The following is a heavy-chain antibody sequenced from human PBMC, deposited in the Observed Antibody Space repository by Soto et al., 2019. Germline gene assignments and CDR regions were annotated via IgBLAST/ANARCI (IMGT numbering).Heavy chain of an antibody. J-gene: IGHJ4*02. Sequence: TSETLSLTCTVSGGSVSSGSYYWSWIRQPPGKGLEWIGYIYDSGSTNYNPSLKSRVTISVDTSKNQFSLQLNSVTPEDTAVYYCARVIVGASDYWGQGTLVTVSS. CDR2: IYDSGST. CDR3: ARVIVGASDY. V-gene: IGHV4-61*01. CDR1: GGSVSSGSYY. D-gene: IGHD1-26*01.